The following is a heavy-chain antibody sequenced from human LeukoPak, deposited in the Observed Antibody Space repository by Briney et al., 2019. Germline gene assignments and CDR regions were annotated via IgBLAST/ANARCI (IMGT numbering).Heavy chain of an antibody. J-gene: IGHJ4*02. CDR1: GFTFSSYS. Sequence: GGSLRLSCAASGFTFSSYSMNWVRQAPGKGLEWVSSISSSSSYIYYADSVKGRFTISRDNAKNSLYLQMNSLRAEDTAVYFCAREIRGEGFDYWGQGTLVTVSS. CDR3: AREIRGEGFDY. CDR2: ISSSSSYI. V-gene: IGHV3-21*01. D-gene: IGHD3-10*01.